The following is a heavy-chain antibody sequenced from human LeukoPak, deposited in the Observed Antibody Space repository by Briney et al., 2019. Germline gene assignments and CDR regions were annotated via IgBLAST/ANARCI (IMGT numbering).Heavy chain of an antibody. V-gene: IGHV3-23*01. D-gene: IGHD6-19*01. CDR3: ASSGGSGWSTKNNWFDP. Sequence: GGSLRLSCAASGFTFSSYAMSWVRQAPGKGLEWVSAISGSGGSTYYADSVKGRFTISRDNSKNTLYLQMNSLRAEDTAVYYCASSGGSGWSTKNNWFDPWGQGTLVTVSS. J-gene: IGHJ5*02. CDR1: GFTFSSYA. CDR2: ISGSGGST.